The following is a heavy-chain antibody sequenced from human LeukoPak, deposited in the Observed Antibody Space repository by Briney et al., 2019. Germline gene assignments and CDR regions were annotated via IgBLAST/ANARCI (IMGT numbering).Heavy chain of an antibody. CDR2: IIPIFGTA. CDR1: GGTFSSYA. CDR3: ARDNSVRDEAWWFNP. D-gene: IGHD5-24*01. Sequence: GASVKVSCKASGGTFSSYAISWVRQAPGQGLEWMGGIIPIFGTANYAQKFQGRVTITADESTSTAYMELSSLRSEDTAVYYCARDNSVRDEAWWFNPWGQGTLVTVPS. J-gene: IGHJ5*02. V-gene: IGHV1-69*13.